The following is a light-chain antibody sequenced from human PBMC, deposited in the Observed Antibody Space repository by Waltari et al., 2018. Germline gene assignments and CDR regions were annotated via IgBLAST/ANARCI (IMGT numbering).Light chain of an antibody. CDR2: SND. CDR3: ATWDASLNGHV. Sequence: QSVLTQPPSASGTPGQRVTIPCSGRSSNIGSHAVNWFQHLPGTAPKLLISSNDQRPAGVPDRFSGSKAGTSASLAIGGLQSEDEADYCCATWDASLNGHVFGTGTKVTVL. V-gene: IGLV1-44*01. CDR1: SSNIGSHA. J-gene: IGLJ1*01.